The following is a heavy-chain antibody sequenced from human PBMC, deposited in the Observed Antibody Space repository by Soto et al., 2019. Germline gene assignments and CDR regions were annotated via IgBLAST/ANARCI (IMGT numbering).Heavy chain of an antibody. V-gene: IGHV3-30-3*01. CDR3: ARGTTTSAFSAMDV. D-gene: IGHD1-1*01. CDR1: GFTFNYHA. J-gene: IGHJ6*02. Sequence: QVQLVESGGGVVQPGRSLRLSCAASGFTFNYHALHWVRQAPGKGLEWVAVISYDGDNKYIAESVKGRFTISRDNSKNTVSLQMNSLRTEDTAMYFCARGTTTSAFSAMDVWGQGTTVTVSS. CDR2: ISYDGDNK.